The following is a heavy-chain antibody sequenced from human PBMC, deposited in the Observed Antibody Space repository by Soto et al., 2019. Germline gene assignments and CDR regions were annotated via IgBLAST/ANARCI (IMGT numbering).Heavy chain of an antibody. D-gene: IGHD3-22*01. V-gene: IGHV1-8*01. Sequence: ASVKVSCKASGYTFTSYDINWVRQATGQGLEWMGWMNPNRGNTGYAQKFQGRVTMTRNSSISTAYMELSSLRSEDTAVYYCARGKGYYDSSGYTGPDAFDIWGQGPMVTVS. CDR1: GYTFTSYD. J-gene: IGHJ3*02. CDR3: ARGKGYYDSSGYTGPDAFDI. CDR2: MNPNRGNT.